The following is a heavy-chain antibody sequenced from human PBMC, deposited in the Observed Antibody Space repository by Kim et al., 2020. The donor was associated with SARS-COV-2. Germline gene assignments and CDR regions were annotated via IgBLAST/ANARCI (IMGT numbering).Heavy chain of an antibody. V-gene: IGHV1-3*01. CDR3: ARGKYYYGSGSYLTYGYFDY. D-gene: IGHD3-10*01. J-gene: IGHJ4*02. CDR2: INAGNGNT. Sequence: ASVKVSCKASGYTFTSYAMHWVRQAPGQRLEWMGWINAGNGNTKYSQKFQGRVTITRDTSASTAYMELSSLRSEDTAVYYCARGKYYYGSGSYLTYGYFDYWGQGTLVTVSS. CDR1: GYTFTSYA.